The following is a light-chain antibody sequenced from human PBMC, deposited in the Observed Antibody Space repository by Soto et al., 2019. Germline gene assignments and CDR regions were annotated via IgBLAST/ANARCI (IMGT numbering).Light chain of an antibody. CDR2: DAS. J-gene: IGKJ1*01. Sequence: EIVLTQSPSSQYKSTGERATLSCRASQSVSSYLAWYQQKPGQAPRLLIYDASNRATGIPARFSGSGSGTDFTLTISSLEPEDFAVYYCQQRSNWPPWTFGQGTKVDIK. CDR1: QSVSSY. V-gene: IGKV3-11*01. CDR3: QQRSNWPPWT.